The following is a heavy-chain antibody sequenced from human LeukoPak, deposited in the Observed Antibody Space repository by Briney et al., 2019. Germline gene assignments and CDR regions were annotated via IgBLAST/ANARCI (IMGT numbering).Heavy chain of an antibody. Sequence: GGSLRLSCAASAFSLNAYNMNWVRQAPGKGLEWVSVIYSGGSTYYADSVKGRFTISRDNAKNSLYLQMNSLRAEDTAVYYCARDLYYDILTGYRAPWNYYFDYWGQGTLVTVSS. V-gene: IGHV3-66*01. CDR1: AFSLNAYN. J-gene: IGHJ4*02. D-gene: IGHD3-9*01. CDR2: IYSGGST. CDR3: ARDLYYDILTGYRAPWNYYFDY.